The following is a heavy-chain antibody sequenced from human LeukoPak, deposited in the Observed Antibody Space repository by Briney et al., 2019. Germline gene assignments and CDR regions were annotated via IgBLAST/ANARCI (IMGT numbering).Heavy chain of an antibody. CDR1: GDSISSSDYF. J-gene: IGHJ4*02. Sequence: SETLSLTCTVSGDSISSSDYFWGWIRQPPGKGLDWIGTIYFSGSTYYNPSLKSRVTISLDTTKNQFSLKLPSVTAADTAVYYCARSSFASTNIYSYFDYWGQGTLVTVSS. CDR2: IYFSGST. V-gene: IGHV4-39*07. D-gene: IGHD2-15*01. CDR3: ARSSFASTNIYSYFDY.